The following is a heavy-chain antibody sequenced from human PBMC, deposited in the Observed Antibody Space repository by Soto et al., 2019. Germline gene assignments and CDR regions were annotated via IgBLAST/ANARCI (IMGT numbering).Heavy chain of an antibody. CDR1: GFTFSSYW. CDR2: IKQDGSEK. Sequence: PGGSLRLSCAASGFTFSSYWMSWVRQAPGKGLEWVANIKQDGSEKYYVDSVKGRFTISRDNAKNSLYLQMNSLRAEDTAVYYCARDQDYYDSSGYLDYWGQGTLVTV. CDR3: ARDQDYYDSSGYLDY. V-gene: IGHV3-7*05. D-gene: IGHD3-22*01. J-gene: IGHJ4*02.